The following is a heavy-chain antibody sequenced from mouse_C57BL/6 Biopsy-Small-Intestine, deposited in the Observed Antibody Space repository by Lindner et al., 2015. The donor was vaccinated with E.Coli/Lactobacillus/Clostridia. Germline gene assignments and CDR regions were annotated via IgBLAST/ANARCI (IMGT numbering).Heavy chain of an antibody. CDR3: VRGRDYFAY. J-gene: IGHJ2*01. CDR2: IRSKSSNSAT. CDR1: GFTFNTYV. Sequence: VQLQESGGGLVQPKGSSKLSCAASGFTFNTYVMHWVRQAPGKGLEWVARIRSKSSNSATSYADSVKDRFTISRDDSQNMLYLQMNNLKTEDTAMYYCVRGRDYFAYWGQGTTLTVSS. V-gene: IGHV10-3*01.